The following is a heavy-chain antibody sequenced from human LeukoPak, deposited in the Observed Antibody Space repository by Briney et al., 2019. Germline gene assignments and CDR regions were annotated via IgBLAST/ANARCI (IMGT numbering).Heavy chain of an antibody. V-gene: IGHV4-39*01. D-gene: IGHD3-16*02. CDR3: AGSPHYDYVWGSYRYQYFDY. J-gene: IGHJ4*02. CDR2: IYYSGST. CDR1: GGSISSSSYY. Sequence: SETLSLTCTVSGGSISSSSYYWGWIRQPPGKGLEWIGSIYYSGSTYYNPSLKSRVTISVDTPKNQFSLKLSSVTAADTAVYYCAGSPHYDYVWGSYRYQYFDYWGQGTLVTVSS.